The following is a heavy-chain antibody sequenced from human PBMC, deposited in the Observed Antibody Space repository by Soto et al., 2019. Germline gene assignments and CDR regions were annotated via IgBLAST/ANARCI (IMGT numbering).Heavy chain of an antibody. V-gene: IGHV4-59*01. D-gene: IGHD6-13*01. Sequence: SETLSLTCTVSGGSMRNYFWTRIRQPPGKGLEWIGYIHYSGTTSFFPSYNPSLRSRVTISEDTSKNQFSLKLLSVTTADTAVYFCAAGEASSRNLAPYYLDFWGQGTLVT. J-gene: IGHJ4*02. CDR3: AAGEASSRNLAPYYLDF. CDR2: IHYSGTT. CDR1: GGSMRNYF.